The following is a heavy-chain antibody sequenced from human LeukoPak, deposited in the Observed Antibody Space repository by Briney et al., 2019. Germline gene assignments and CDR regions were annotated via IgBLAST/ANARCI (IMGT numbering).Heavy chain of an antibody. CDR1: GFTFSSYG. Sequence: GRSLRLSCAASGFTFSSYGMHWVRQAPGKGLEWVAVIWYDGSNKYYADSVKGRFTISRDNSKNTLYLQMNGLRAEDTAVYYCARGRSEQWLAPNYYYGMDVWGQGTTVTVSS. D-gene: IGHD6-19*01. J-gene: IGHJ6*02. V-gene: IGHV3-33*01. CDR2: IWYDGSNK. CDR3: ARGRSEQWLAPNYYYGMDV.